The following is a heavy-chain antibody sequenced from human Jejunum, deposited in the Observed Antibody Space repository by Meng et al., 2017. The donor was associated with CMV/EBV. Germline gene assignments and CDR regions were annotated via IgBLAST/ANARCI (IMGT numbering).Heavy chain of an antibody. Sequence: RLLEAGGVVVQPCVSLSLSCAASEFIFSTDGMHWVRQTPGKGLEWVAFILNDGTDTYIADSVKGRFTMSRDNSKSTLYLQMNSLRTDDTAIYYCVKDLGHSSRLDSWGQGTLVTVSS. J-gene: IGHJ4*02. CDR3: VKDLGHSSRLDS. CDR2: ILNDGTDT. D-gene: IGHD6-19*01. V-gene: IGHV3-30*02. CDR1: EFIFSTDG.